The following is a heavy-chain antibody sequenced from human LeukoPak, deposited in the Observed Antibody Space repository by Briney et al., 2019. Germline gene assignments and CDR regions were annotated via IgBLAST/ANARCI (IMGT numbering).Heavy chain of an antibody. J-gene: IGHJ4*02. CDR2: IRSKAHGGTT. D-gene: IGHD2-15*01. CDR3: TRAGRYCGGGSCYSFY. V-gene: IGHV3-49*04. Sequence: PGRSLRLSCTTSGFTFGDYAMSWVRQAPGEGLEWVGFIRSKAHGGTTEYAASVKGRFTISRDDSKSIAYLQMDSLKTEDTAVYYCTRAGRYCGGGSCYSFYWGQGTLVTVSS. CDR1: GFTFGDYA.